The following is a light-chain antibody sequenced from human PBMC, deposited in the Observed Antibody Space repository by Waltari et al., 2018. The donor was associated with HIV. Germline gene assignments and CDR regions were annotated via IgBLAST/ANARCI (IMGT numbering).Light chain of an antibody. Sequence: SYELTQPLSVSVALGQTATITCGGNNIGRKNVCWYQQKPGQAPVLILYRDNTRPSGIPERFSGSNSGNTATLIISRAQAGDEADYYCQVRDSSTVVFGGGTNLTVL. J-gene: IGLJ2*01. CDR3: QVRDSSTVV. V-gene: IGLV3-9*01. CDR2: RDN. CDR1: NIGRKN.